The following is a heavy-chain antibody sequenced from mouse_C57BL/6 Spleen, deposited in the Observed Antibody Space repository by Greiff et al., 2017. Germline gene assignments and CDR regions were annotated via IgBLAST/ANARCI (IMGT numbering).Heavy chain of an antibody. CDR3: ARGPKYYGSSPYYFDE. CDR2: ISYSGST. D-gene: IGHD1-1*01. CDR1: GYSITSDY. Sequence: EVKLMESGPGLAKPSQTLSLTCSVTGYSITSDYWNWIRKFPGNKLEYMGYISYSGSTYYNPSLKSPISITRNSFKNQYYLQLNSVTTEDTATYYCARGPKYYGSSPYYFDEWRQGTTLTVAS. J-gene: IGHJ2*01. V-gene: IGHV3-8*01.